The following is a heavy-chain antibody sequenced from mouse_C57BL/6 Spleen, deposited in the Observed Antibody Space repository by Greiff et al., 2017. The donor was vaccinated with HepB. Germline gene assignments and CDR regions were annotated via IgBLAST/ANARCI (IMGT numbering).Heavy chain of an antibody. V-gene: IGHV1-15*01. Sequence: VQLQHSGAELVRPGASVTLSCKASGYTFTDYEMHWVKQTPVHGLEWIGAIDPETGGTAYNQKFKGKAILTADKSSSTAYMELRSLTSEDSAVYYCTRGATVVLDYWGQGTTLTVSS. D-gene: IGHD1-1*01. CDR1: GYTFTDYE. CDR2: IDPETGGT. CDR3: TRGATVVLDY. J-gene: IGHJ2*01.